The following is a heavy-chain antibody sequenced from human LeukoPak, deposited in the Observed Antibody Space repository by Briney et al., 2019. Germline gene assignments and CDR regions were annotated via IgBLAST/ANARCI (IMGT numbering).Heavy chain of an antibody. CDR2: IYYSGSA. CDR1: GGSISSYY. J-gene: IGHJ3*02. Sequence: SETLSLTCTVSGGSISSYYWSWIRQPPGKGLEWIGYIYYSGSANYNPSLKSRVTISVDTSKNQFSLKLSSVTTADTAVYYCARFRRAYSGSGDDAFDIWGQGTMVTVSS. CDR3: ARFRRAYSGSGDDAFDI. V-gene: IGHV4-59*01. D-gene: IGHD1-26*01.